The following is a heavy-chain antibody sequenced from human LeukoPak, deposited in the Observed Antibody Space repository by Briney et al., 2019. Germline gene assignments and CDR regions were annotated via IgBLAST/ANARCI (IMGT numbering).Heavy chain of an antibody. V-gene: IGHV4-59*01. J-gene: IGHJ4*02. CDR3: ARDLDNSGWYVFDY. D-gene: IGHD6-19*01. Sequence: SETLSRTCSVFGGSISRYYWSWIRQPPGKGLEWIGYTHYSGSTSYNPSLKSRVIISVDTSKNQLSLKLSSVTAADTAVYYCARDLDNSGWYVFDYWGQGNLVTVSS. CDR1: GGSISRYY. CDR2: THYSGST.